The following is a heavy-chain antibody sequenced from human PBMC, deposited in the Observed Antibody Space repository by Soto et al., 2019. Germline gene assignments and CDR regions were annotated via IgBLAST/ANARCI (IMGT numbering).Heavy chain of an antibody. CDR2: IYHSGAT. CDR3: AREATTIFGVVKVSGNWFDS. J-gene: IGHJ5*01. CDR1: GDAISSGGNY. D-gene: IGHD3-3*01. Sequence: SETLSLTCTVSGDAISSGGNYWSWIRQRPGKGLEWIGFIYHSGATQYNPSLKSRLTISVDTSKNQFSLKLTSVTAADTALYYCAREATTIFGVVKVSGNWFDSWGQGTLVTVSS. V-gene: IGHV4-31*03.